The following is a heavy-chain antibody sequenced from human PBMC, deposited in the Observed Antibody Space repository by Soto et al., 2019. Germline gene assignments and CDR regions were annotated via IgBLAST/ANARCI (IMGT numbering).Heavy chain of an antibody. CDR1: GYTFTNFG. Sequence: QVQLVQSGAEVKKPGASVKVSCKTSGYTFTNFGISWVRQAPGQGLEWMGWISAYNGNTNYAQKFQGSVTMTTDTSQSTSHMGVRSLRTGDTAVDFRCRGGTPIDYWGQGTLVTVSS. CDR3: CRGGTPIDY. J-gene: IGHJ4*02. D-gene: IGHD3-16*01. CDR2: ISAYNGNT. V-gene: IGHV1-18*01.